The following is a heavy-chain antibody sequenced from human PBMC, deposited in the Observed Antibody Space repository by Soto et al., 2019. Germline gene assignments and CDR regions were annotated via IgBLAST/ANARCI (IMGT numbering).Heavy chain of an antibody. V-gene: IGHV3-74*01. CDR1: GLTFNNYW. J-gene: IGHJ3*02. D-gene: IGHD2-15*01. CDR3: ASHHCLGGSCYGVYAFDX. Sequence: PGGSLRLSCAASGLTFNNYWMHWVRQAPGRWLVWVSHINSGGTSTTYADSVKGRFTISRDNAKNTLYLQMNRLPAEDTAVYYCASHHCLGGSCYGVYAFDXWGQVTMVTV. CDR2: INSGGTST.